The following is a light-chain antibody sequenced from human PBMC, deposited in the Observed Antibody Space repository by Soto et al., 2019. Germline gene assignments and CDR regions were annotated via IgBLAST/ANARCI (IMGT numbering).Light chain of an antibody. V-gene: IGLV2-8*01. CDR1: SSDVGGYSY. CDR3: SSYARNRDVL. CDR2: EVS. J-gene: IGLJ2*01. Sequence: QSALTQPPSASGPPGQSVTISCTGTSSDVGGYSYVSWYQQHPGKAPKLMIYEVSKRPSGVPDRFSGSKSGNTASLTVSGLLAEDEADYYCSSYARNRDVLFGGGTKVTVL.